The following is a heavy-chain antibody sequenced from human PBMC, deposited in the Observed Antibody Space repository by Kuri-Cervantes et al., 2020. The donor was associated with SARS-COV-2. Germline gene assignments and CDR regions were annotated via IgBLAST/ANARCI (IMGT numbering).Heavy chain of an antibody. J-gene: IGHJ3*02. CDR3: ARPRGGSSWSRDAFDI. CDR2: IYPGDSDT. D-gene: IGHD6-13*01. V-gene: IGHV5-51*01. Sequence: GESLKISCQGSGYSFTSYWIGWVRQMPGKGLEWMGIIYPGDSDTRYSPSFQGQVTISADESISTAYLQWSSLKASDTAMYYCARPRGGSSWSRDAFDIWGQGTMVTVSS. CDR1: GYSFTSYW.